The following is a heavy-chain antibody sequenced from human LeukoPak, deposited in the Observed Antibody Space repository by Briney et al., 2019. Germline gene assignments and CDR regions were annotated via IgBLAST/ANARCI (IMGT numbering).Heavy chain of an antibody. CDR2: ISAYNGNT. D-gene: IGHD2-2*02. J-gene: IGHJ6*03. Sequence: ASVKVSCKASGYTFTSYGISLVRQAPGQGLEWMGWISAYNGNTNYAQKLQGRVTMTTDTSTSTAYMELRSLRSDDTAVYYCARGRYCSSTSCYKVYYYYMDVWGKGTTVTVSS. CDR1: GYTFTSYG. CDR3: ARGRYCSSTSCYKVYYYYMDV. V-gene: IGHV1-18*01.